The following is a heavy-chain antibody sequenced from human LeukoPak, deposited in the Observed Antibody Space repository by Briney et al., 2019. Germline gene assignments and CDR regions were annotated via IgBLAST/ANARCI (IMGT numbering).Heavy chain of an antibody. CDR1: GFTFDDYA. CDR2: ISWNSGSI. D-gene: IGHD1-14*01. Sequence: PGGSLRLSCAASGFTFDDYAMHWVRQAPGKGLEWVSGISWNSGSIGYADSVKGRFTISRDNAKNSLYLQMNSLRAEDTAVYYCARDRTLFDYWGQGTLVTVSS. V-gene: IGHV3-9*01. CDR3: ARDRTLFDY. J-gene: IGHJ4*02.